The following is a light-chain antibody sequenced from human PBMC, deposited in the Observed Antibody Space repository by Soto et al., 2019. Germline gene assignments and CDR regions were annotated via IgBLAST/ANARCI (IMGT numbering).Light chain of an antibody. CDR3: QQYYSYPPF. CDR2: AAS. CDR1: QGISSY. Sequence: AIRMTQSPSSFSASTGDRVTITCRASQGISSYLAWYQQKPGKAPKLLIYAASTLQSGVPSRFSGSGSGTDFTPTISCLQSEDFATYYCQQYYSYPPFFGGGTKVDIK. V-gene: IGKV1-8*01. J-gene: IGKJ4*01.